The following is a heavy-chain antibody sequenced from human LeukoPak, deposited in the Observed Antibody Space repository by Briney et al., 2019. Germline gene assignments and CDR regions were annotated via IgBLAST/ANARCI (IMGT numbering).Heavy chain of an antibody. D-gene: IGHD2-15*01. Sequence: PGGSLRLSCTASGFTFGDYAMSWVRQAPGKGLEWVGFIRSKAYGGTTEYAASVKGRFTISRDDSKSIAYLQMNSLKTEDTAVYHCTRVVGYCSGGSCYSAAFDIWGQGTMVTVSS. J-gene: IGHJ3*02. V-gene: IGHV3-49*04. CDR2: IRSKAYGGTT. CDR3: TRVVGYCSGGSCYSAAFDI. CDR1: GFTFGDYA.